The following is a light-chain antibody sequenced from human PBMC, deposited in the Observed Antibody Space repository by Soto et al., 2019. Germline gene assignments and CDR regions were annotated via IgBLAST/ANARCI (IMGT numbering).Light chain of an antibody. CDR1: QSVSSY. V-gene: IGKV3-11*01. Sequence: EIVLTQSPATPSLSPGERATLPRRASQSVSSYLAWYQQKPGQAPRLLIYDASNRATGIPARFSGSGSGTDFTLTISSLEPEDFAVYYCQQRSNWPLITFGQGTRLEI. J-gene: IGKJ5*01. CDR2: DAS. CDR3: QQRSNWPLIT.